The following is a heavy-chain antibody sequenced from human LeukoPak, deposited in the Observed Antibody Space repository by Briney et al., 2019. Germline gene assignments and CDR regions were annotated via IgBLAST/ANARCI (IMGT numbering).Heavy chain of an antibody. Sequence: GEALKISCKGSGYRFTSYWIGWGRQMPGKGLEGMGIIYPGDSDTRYSPSFQGQVTISADKSISTAYLQWSSLKASDTAMYYCARLVGATPVDYWGQGTLVTVSS. J-gene: IGHJ4*02. D-gene: IGHD1-26*01. CDR1: GYRFTSYW. CDR3: ARLVGATPVDY. V-gene: IGHV5-51*01. CDR2: IYPGDSDT.